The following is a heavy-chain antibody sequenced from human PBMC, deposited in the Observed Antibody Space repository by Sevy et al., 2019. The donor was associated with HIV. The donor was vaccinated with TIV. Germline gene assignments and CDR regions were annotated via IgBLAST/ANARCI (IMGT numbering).Heavy chain of an antibody. Sequence: GGSLRLSCAASGFTFSFYDMNWVRQAPGKGLQWLSYISTRSTTIYYADSVKGRFTISRDNAKNSLYLQMNSLTDEDTAVYYCARDKVTYSYYDYWGQGILVTVSS. V-gene: IGHV3-48*02. CDR1: GFTFSFYD. J-gene: IGHJ4*02. CDR2: ISTRSTTI. CDR3: ARDKVTYSYYDY. D-gene: IGHD3-10*01.